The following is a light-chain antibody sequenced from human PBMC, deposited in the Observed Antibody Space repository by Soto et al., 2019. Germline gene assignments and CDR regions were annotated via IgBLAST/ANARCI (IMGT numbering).Light chain of an antibody. CDR3: EQYHNWPPQYT. Sequence: EIVMTQSPASLSVSPGDEATLSCRASQSVASNVAWYQQKPGQGPRLLIHGASTRAVGVPARFSGSGSGTVFTLTISSLQSEDFAVYYCEQYHNWPPQYTFGQGTKLQIK. V-gene: IGKV3-15*01. CDR2: GAS. CDR1: QSVASN. J-gene: IGKJ2*01.